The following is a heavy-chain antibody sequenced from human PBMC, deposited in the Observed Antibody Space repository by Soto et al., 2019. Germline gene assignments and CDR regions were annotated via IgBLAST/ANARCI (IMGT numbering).Heavy chain of an antibody. CDR2: ISFDGTYK. Sequence: QVQVVESGGGVVQPGRSLRLSCVTSGFTFSGHAMHWVRQAPGKGLEWVAIISFDGTYKNSADSVKGRFTISRDNSENPLYLQMNSLRTEDTAVYYCVADGGARRFADWGQETLVTVSS. CDR1: GFTFSGHA. D-gene: IGHD6-19*01. CDR3: VADGGARRFAD. J-gene: IGHJ4*02. V-gene: IGHV3-30-3*01.